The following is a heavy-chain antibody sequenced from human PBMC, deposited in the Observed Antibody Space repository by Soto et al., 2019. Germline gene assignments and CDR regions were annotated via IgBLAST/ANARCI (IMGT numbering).Heavy chain of an antibody. CDR3: ARGDGITVTTSYYFDY. D-gene: IGHD4-17*01. J-gene: IGHJ4*02. Sequence: LAESGGGVVQPGRSLRLSCTASGFTLSTYALHWVRQAPGKGLEWVAVILHDGSNKWYADSVKGRFTISRDNSKNMLYLQMNSLRAEDTAVYYCARGDGITVTTSYYFDYWGQGTLVTVSA. CDR2: ILHDGSNK. V-gene: IGHV3-30*04. CDR1: GFTLSTYA.